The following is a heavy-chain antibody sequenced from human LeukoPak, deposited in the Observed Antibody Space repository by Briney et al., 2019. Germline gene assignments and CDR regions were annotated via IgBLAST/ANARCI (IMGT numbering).Heavy chain of an antibody. D-gene: IGHD3-9*01. J-gene: IGHJ5*02. CDR3: ARLTGYSSESWFDP. CDR1: GGFISSGSYY. CDR2: IYTSGST. V-gene: IGHV4-61*02. Sequence: SETLSLTCTVSGGFISSGSYYWSWIRQPAGKGLEWIGRIYTSGSTNYNPSLKSRVTILVDTSKNQFSLKLSSVTAADTAVYYCARLTGYSSESWFDPWGQGTLVTVSS.